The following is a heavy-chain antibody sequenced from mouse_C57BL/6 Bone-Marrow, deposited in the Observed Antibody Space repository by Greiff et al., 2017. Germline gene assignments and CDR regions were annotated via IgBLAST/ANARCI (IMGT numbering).Heavy chain of an antibody. Sequence: EVKLVESGGGLVKPGGSLKLSCAASGFTFSSYTMSWVRQTPGQRLQWVAAISGGGGNTNYTDSVTGRFTISRDNDKNFLYLEMRSLRSEYTALYYCSRQVTTVLATKYFDVWGTGTTVTVSS. CDR3: SRQVTTVLATKYFDV. J-gene: IGHJ1*03. D-gene: IGHD1-1*01. V-gene: IGHV5-9*01. CDR1: GFTFSSYT. CDR2: ISGGGGNT.